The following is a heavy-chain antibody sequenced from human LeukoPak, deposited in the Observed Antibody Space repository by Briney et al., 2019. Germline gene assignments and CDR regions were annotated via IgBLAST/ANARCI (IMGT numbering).Heavy chain of an antibody. CDR3: ARVATMIVVVTPIDAFDI. V-gene: IGHV1-46*01. CDR1: GYTFTCYY. J-gene: IGHJ3*02. CDR2: INPSGGST. Sequence: ASVKVSCKASGYTFTCYYMHWVRQAPGQGLEWMGIINPSGGSTSYAQKFQGRVTMTRDTSTSTVYMELSSLRSEDTAVYYCARVATMIVVVTPIDAFDIWGQGTMVTVSS. D-gene: IGHD3-22*01.